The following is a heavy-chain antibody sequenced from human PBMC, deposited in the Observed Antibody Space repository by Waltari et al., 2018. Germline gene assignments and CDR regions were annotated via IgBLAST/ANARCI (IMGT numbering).Heavy chain of an antibody. CDR3: ARRRTTVTTYYFDY. Sequence: QLQLQESGPGLVKPSATLSLTCTVSGGSPRSRCYYWGWIRQPPGKGLEWIGSIDYSGSTYYNPSLQSRVTISVDTSKNQFSLKLSSVTAADTAVFFCARRRTTVTTYYFDYWGQGTLVTVSS. D-gene: IGHD4-17*01. CDR2: IDYSGST. CDR1: GGSPRSRCYY. V-gene: IGHV4-39*01. J-gene: IGHJ4*02.